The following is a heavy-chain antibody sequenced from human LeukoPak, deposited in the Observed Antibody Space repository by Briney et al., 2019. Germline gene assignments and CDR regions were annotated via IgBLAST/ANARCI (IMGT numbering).Heavy chain of an antibody. CDR1: GFTFSRYA. D-gene: IGHD4-17*01. Sequence: GGSLRLSCAASGFTFSRYAMHWGRQGPPKGLEWVAIISYDGTKKYYADSLKGRFTISRDNSKKTLYLQMNSLRGDDTVVYSCAREQYGEYYFDYWGQGTLVTVSS. V-gene: IGHV3-30-3*01. CDR2: ISYDGTKK. J-gene: IGHJ4*02. CDR3: AREQYGEYYFDY.